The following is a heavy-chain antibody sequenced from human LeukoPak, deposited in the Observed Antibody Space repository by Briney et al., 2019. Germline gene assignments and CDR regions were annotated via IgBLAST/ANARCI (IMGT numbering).Heavy chain of an antibody. Sequence: PSQTLSLTCAVSGGSISSGGYSWSWIRQPPGKGLEWIGYIYHSGSTYYNPSLKSRVTISVDRSKNQFSLKLSSVTAADTAVYYCVRIRLRGPYYYGMDVWGKGTTVTVSS. CDR3: VRIRLRGPYYYGMDV. CDR2: IYHSGST. J-gene: IGHJ6*04. CDR1: GGSISSGGYS. V-gene: IGHV4-30-2*01. D-gene: IGHD4-17*01.